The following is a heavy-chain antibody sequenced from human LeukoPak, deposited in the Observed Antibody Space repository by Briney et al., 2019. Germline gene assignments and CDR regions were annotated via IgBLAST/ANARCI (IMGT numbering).Heavy chain of an antibody. Sequence: PGGSLRLSCAASGFTFSSYWMHWVRQPLGKGLVWVSRINPDGTTTNYADSMKGRFTISRDNAKNTLYLQMNSLTVEDTALYYCVRIATVTTPDYWGQGTLVTVSS. V-gene: IGHV3-74*01. CDR1: GFTFSSYW. CDR2: INPDGTTT. D-gene: IGHD4-17*01. CDR3: VRIATVTTPDY. J-gene: IGHJ4*02.